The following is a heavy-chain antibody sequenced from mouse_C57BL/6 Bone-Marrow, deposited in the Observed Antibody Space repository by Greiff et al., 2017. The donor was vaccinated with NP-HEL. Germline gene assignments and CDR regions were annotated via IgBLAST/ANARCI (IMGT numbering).Heavy chain of an antibody. CDR2: IYPRSGNT. V-gene: IGHV1-81*01. CDR1: GYTFTSYG. D-gene: IGHD2-1*01. J-gene: IGHJ2*01. CDR3: AREDYGNFFDY. Sequence: VQLQQSGAELARPGASVKLSCKASGYTFTSYGISWVKQRTGQGLEWIGEIYPRSGNTYYNEKVKGKATLTADKSSSTAYMELRSLTSEDSAVYFCAREDYGNFFDYWGQGTTLTVSS.